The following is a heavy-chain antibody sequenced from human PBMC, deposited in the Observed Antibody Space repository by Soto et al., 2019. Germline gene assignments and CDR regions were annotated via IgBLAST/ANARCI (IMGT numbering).Heavy chain of an antibody. CDR1: GGTFSSYA. Sequence: QVQLVQSGAEVKKPGSSVKVSCKASGGTFSSYAISWVRQAPGQGLEWMGGIIPIFGTANYAQKFQGRVTITADKSTSTAYTELSSLRSEDTAVSYCASIGNGSYYGPYYYYGMDVCGQGTTVTVSS. V-gene: IGHV1-69*06. CDR3: ASIGNGSYYGPYYYYGMDV. CDR2: IIPIFGTA. J-gene: IGHJ6*02. D-gene: IGHD1-26*01.